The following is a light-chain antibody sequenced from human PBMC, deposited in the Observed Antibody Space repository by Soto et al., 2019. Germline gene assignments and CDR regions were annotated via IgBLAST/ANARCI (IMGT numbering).Light chain of an antibody. J-gene: IGKJ1*01. V-gene: IGKV1-5*01. Sequence: DIQMTQSPSTLSASVGDRVTITCRASQSISSWLAWYQQKPGKAPNLLIYDASSLQSGVPSRFSGSGSGTEFTLTITSLQPDDPATYYCQQYHSYSRTFGQGTKVEIK. CDR3: QQYHSYSRT. CDR2: DAS. CDR1: QSISSW.